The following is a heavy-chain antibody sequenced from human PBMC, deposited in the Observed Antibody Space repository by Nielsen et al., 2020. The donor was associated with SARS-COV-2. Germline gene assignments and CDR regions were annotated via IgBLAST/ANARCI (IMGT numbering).Heavy chain of an antibody. CDR1: GGSISSYY. J-gene: IGHJ4*02. V-gene: IGHV4-59*13. CDR3: ARGFDY. Sequence: SETLSLTCTVSGGSISSYYWRWIRHPPGQGLEWIGYIYYSGSTNYNPSLKSRVTISVDTSKNQFSLKLSSVTAADTAVYYCARGFDYWGQGTLVTVSS. CDR2: IYYSGST.